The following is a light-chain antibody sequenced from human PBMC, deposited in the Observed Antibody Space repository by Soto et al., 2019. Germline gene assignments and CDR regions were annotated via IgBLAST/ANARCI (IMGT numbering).Light chain of an antibody. CDR3: QAYYSPPLT. CDR2: WAS. V-gene: IGKV4-1*01. Sequence: DIVMTQSPDSLAVSLGERATFNCKSSQIVLSNSDNKNYLAWYQQKPGQPPKLLIYWASTRESGVPDRFSGSGSGIDFPLTRGSLQAEDVAVYFCQAYYSPPLTFGGGTKVEI. J-gene: IGKJ4*01. CDR1: QIVLSNSDNKNY.